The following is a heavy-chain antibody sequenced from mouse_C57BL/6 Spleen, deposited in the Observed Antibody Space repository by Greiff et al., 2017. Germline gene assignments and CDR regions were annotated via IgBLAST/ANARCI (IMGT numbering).Heavy chain of an antibody. V-gene: IGHV1-42*01. CDR1: GYSFTGYY. D-gene: IGHD2-2*01. Sequence: VQLQQSGPELVKPGASVKISCKASGYSFTGYYMNWVKQSPEKSLEWIGEINPSTGGTTYNQKFKAKATLTVDKSSSTAYMQLKSLTSEDSALYYCARGAMVTSWFAYWGQGTLVTVSA. CDR3: ARGAMVTSWFAY. CDR2: INPSTGGT. J-gene: IGHJ3*01.